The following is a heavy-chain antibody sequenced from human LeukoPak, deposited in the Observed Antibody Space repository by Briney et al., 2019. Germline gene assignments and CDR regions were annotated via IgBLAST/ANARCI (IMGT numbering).Heavy chain of an antibody. CDR2: IYRSGST. CDR1: GGSISSSNW. CDR3: ARYRGASGYHFDY. Sequence: SGTLSLTCAVSGGSISSSNWWSWVRQPPGKGLEWIGEIYRSGSTNYNPSLKSRVTISVDKSKNQFSLKLSSVTAADTAMYYCARYRGASGYHFDYWGQGTLVTVSS. V-gene: IGHV4-4*02. J-gene: IGHJ4*02. D-gene: IGHD5-12*01.